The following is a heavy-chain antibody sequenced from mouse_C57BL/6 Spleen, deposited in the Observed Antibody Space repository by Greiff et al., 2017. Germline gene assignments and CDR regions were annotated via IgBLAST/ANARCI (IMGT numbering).Heavy chain of an antibody. CDR3: ARKFLHYDGSFMDY. V-gene: IGHV2-2*01. D-gene: IGHD2-3*01. CDR1: GFSLTSYG. J-gene: IGHJ4*01. Sequence: VQLKQSGPGLVQPSQSLSITCTVSGFSLTSYGVHWVRQSPGKGLEWLGVIWSGGSTDYNAAFISRLSISKDNSKSQVFFKMNSLQADDTAIYYCARKFLHYDGSFMDYWGQGTSVTVSS. CDR2: IWSGGST.